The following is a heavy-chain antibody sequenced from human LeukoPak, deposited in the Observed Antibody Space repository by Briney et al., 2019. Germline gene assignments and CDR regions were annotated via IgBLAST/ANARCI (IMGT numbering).Heavy chain of an antibody. Sequence: GGSLRLSCAASGFTFRSYEMNWIRQAPGKGLEWVAYISSSGKTKHHADSVKGRFTISRDNAENSLFLQMDSLRAEDTAVYYCAELGITMIGGVWGKGTTVTISS. V-gene: IGHV3-48*03. CDR1: GFTFRSYE. J-gene: IGHJ6*04. CDR2: ISSSGKTK. CDR3: AELGITMIGGV. D-gene: IGHD3-10*02.